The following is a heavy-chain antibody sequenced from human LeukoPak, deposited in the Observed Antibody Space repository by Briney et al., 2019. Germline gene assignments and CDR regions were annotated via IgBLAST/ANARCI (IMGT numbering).Heavy chain of an antibody. Sequence: PSETLSLTCTVSGGSISSSSYYWGWIRQPPGKGLEWIGSIYYSGSTYYNPSLKSRVTISVDTSKNQFSLKLSSVTAADTAVYYCARPRQWLVAFDIWGQRTMVTVSS. CDR2: IYYSGST. CDR3: ARPRQWLVAFDI. J-gene: IGHJ3*02. CDR1: GGSISSSSYY. V-gene: IGHV4-39*01. D-gene: IGHD6-19*01.